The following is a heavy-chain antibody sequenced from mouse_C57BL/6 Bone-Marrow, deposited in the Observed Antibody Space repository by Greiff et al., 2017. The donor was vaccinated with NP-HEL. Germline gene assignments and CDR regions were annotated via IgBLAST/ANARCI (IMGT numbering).Heavy chain of an antibody. CDR1: GYSFTDYN. Sequence: EVQVVESGPELVKPGASVKISCKASGYSFTDYNMNWVKQSNGKSLEWIGVINPNYGTTSYNQKFKGKATLTVDQSSSTAYMQLNSLTSEDSAVYYCAESYYCSGDWYFDVWGTGTTVTVSS. D-gene: IGHD1-1*01. J-gene: IGHJ1*03. CDR3: AESYYCSGDWYFDV. V-gene: IGHV1-39*01. CDR2: INPNYGTT.